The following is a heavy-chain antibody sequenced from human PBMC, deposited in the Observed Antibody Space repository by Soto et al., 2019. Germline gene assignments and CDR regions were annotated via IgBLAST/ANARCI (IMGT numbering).Heavy chain of an antibody. J-gene: IGHJ6*02. CDR2: IIPISGTA. CDR1: GGTFSSYA. Sequence: QVQLVQSGAEVKKPGSSVKVSCKASGGTFSSYAISWVRQAPGQGLEWMGGIIPISGTANYAQKFQGRVTITADESTSTVSMELSSLRSEDTAVYFCARSQGSSTSLEIYYYYYYGMDVWGQWTTVTVSS. CDR3: ARSQGSSTSLEIYYYYYYGMDV. D-gene: IGHD2-2*01. V-gene: IGHV1-69*01.